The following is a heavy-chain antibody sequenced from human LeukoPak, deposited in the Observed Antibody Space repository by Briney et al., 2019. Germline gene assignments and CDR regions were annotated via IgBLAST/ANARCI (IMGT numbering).Heavy chain of an antibody. D-gene: IGHD5-18*01. CDR2: IYTSGST. J-gene: IGHJ5*02. Sequence: PSETLSLTCTVSGGSISSYYWSWIRQPAGKGLEWIGRIYTSGSTNYNPSLKSRVTMSVDTSKNQFSLKLSSVTAADTAVYYCAREGGIQLWSSNWFDPWGQGTLVTVSS. CDR3: AREGGIQLWSSNWFDP. CDR1: GGSISSYY. V-gene: IGHV4-4*07.